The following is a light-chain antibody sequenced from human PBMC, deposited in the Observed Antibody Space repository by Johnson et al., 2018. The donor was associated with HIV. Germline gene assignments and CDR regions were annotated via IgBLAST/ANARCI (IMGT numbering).Light chain of an antibody. CDR1: SSNIGNNY. V-gene: IGLV1-51*01. CDR3: GTWDSSLRGV. J-gene: IGLJ1*01. Sequence: QSVLTQPPSVSAAPGQKVTISCSGSSSNIGNNYVSWFQQLPGTAPKLLIYDNKKRPSGISDRFSGSKSGTSATLGITGLQTGDEADYYCGTWDSSLRGVFGTGTKVTVL. CDR2: DNK.